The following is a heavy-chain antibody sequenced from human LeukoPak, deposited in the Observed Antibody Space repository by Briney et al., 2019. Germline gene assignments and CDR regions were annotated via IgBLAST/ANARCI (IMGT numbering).Heavy chain of an antibody. J-gene: IGHJ5*02. CDR2: ISASGDST. CDR1: GFTFSSYA. V-gene: IGHV3-23*01. D-gene: IGHD1-26*01. CDR3: AKDVGPNWFDR. Sequence: PGASLRLSCAASGFTFSSYAMSWVRQAPGKGLEWVSVISASGDSTYYADSVKGRFTISRDNSKNTLYLQMNSLRVEDTAIYFYAKDVGPNWFDRWGQGTLVTVSS.